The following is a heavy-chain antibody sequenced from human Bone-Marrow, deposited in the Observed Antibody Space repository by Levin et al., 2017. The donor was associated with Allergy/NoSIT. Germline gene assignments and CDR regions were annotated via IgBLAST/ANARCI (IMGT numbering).Heavy chain of an antibody. CDR3: ARDSPDYMRSFDV. CDR2: IDPRSGAT. V-gene: IGHV1-2*02. J-gene: IGHJ3*01. CDR1: GYTFTGFY. D-gene: IGHD5-12*01. Sequence: GESLKISCKASGYTFTGFYVHWVRQAPGQRLEWMGWIDPRSGATKYAQKFQGRLSMSRDTAITTTYMDLSSLRSDDTAVYYCARDSPDYMRSFDVWGQGTMVTVSS.